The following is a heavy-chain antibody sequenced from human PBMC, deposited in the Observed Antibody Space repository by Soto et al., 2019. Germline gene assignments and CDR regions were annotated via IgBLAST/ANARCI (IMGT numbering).Heavy chain of an antibody. J-gene: IGHJ5*02. CDR3: ARGRDWFDP. V-gene: IGHV4-59*01. CDR1: GGSISSYY. CDR2: IYYSGTT. Sequence: LSLTCTVSGGSISSYYWTWIRQPPGKGLEWIGNIYYSGTTNYNPSLKSRVTISVDTSKSQFSLKLSSVAAADTAVYYCARGRDWFDPWGQGTLVTVSS.